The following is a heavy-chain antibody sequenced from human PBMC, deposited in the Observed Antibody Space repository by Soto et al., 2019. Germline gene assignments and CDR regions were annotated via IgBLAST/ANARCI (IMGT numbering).Heavy chain of an antibody. V-gene: IGHV5-10-1*01. CDR2: IDPSDSYT. CDR3: ARLRGDYDYYYYGMDV. CDR1: GYSFTSYW. D-gene: IGHD4-17*01. J-gene: IGHJ6*02. Sequence: GESLKISCKGSGYSFTSYWISWVRQMPGKGLEWMGRIDPSDSYTNYSPSFQGHVTISADKSISTAYLQWSSLKASDTAMYYCARLRGDYDYYYYGMDVWGQGTTVTVS.